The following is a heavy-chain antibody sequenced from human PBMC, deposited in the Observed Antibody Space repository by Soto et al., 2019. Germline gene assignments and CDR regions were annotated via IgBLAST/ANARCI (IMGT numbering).Heavy chain of an antibody. CDR2: ISAYNGNT. CDR1: GYTFTSYG. Sequence: GASVKVSCKASGYTFTSYGISWVRQAPGQGLEWMGWISAYNGNTNYAQKLQGRVTMTTDTSTSTAYMELRSLRSDDTAVYYCARDSWDPLSYYGDFDYWGQGTLVTVAS. CDR3: ARDSWDPLSYYGDFDY. V-gene: IGHV1-18*01. J-gene: IGHJ4*02. D-gene: IGHD3-10*01.